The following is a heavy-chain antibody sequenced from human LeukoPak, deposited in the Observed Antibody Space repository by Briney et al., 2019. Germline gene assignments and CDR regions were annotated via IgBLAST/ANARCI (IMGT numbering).Heavy chain of an antibody. CDR2: MNPNSGNT. CDR1: GYAFTSYD. V-gene: IGHV1-8*01. J-gene: IGHJ4*02. CDR3: ARADSPSYGSGSYYAN. D-gene: IGHD3-10*01. Sequence: ASVKVSCKASGYAFTSYDINWVGQATGQGLEWMGWMNPNSGNTGYAQKFQGRVTMTRNTSVSTAYMELSSLTYELTDVYYYARADSPSYGSGSYYANWGQGTLVTVSS.